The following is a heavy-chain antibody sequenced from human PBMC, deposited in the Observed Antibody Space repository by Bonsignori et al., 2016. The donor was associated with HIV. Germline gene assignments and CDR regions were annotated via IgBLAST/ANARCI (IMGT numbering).Heavy chain of an antibody. J-gene: IGHJ4*02. CDR3: AKRGELRGGYFDY. CDR2: ISYDGSNK. D-gene: IGHD1-26*01. CDR1: GFTFSSYG. Sequence: GGSLRLSCAASGFTFSSYGMHWVRQAPGKGLEWVAVISYDGSNKYYADSVKGRFTISRDNSKNTLYLQMNSLRAEDTAVYYCAKRGELRGGYFDYWGQGTLVTVSS. V-gene: IGHV3-30*18.